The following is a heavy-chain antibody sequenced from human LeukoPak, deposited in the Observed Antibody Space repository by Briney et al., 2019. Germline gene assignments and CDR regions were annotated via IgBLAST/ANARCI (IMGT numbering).Heavy chain of an antibody. Sequence: SETLSLTCTVSGGSISSGGYYWSWIRQHPGRGLERIGYIYYSGSTYYNPSLKSRVTISVDTSKNQFSLKLSSVTAADTAVYYCASKVVDDAFDIWGQGTMVTVSS. V-gene: IGHV4-31*03. D-gene: IGHD2-15*01. J-gene: IGHJ3*02. CDR2: IYYSGST. CDR1: GGSISSGGYY. CDR3: ASKVVDDAFDI.